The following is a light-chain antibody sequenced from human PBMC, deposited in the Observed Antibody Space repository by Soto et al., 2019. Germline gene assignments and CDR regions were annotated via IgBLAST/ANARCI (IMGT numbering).Light chain of an antibody. CDR2: HNN. CDR1: NSNIGAGYD. V-gene: IGLV1-40*01. CDR3: QSYDSSYV. J-gene: IGLJ1*01. Sequence: QSVLTHPPSVSGAPGQRVTISCTGSNSNIGAGYDVHWYQQLPGTAPKLLIYHNNNRPSGVPDRFSGSQSGTSASLAITGLQAEDEADYYCQSYDSSYVFGTGTKGTVL.